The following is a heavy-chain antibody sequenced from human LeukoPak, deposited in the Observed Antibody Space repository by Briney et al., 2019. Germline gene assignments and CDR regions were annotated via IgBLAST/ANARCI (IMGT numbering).Heavy chain of an antibody. CDR3: ARDPSGSSQYYFDY. J-gene: IGHJ4*02. Sequence: SETLSLTCTVSGGSISSYYWSWIRQPPGKGLEWIGYIYYIGSTNYNPSLKSRVTISVDTSKNQFSLKVSSATAADTAVYYCARDPSGSSQYYFDYWGQGTLVIVSS. CDR2: IYYIGST. D-gene: IGHD3-10*01. V-gene: IGHV4-59*01. CDR1: GGSISSYY.